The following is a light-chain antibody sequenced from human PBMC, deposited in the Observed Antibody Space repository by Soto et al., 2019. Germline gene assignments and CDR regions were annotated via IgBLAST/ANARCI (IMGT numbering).Light chain of an antibody. CDR3: QQYTSFFWT. V-gene: IGKV1-5*03. CDR2: KAS. CDR1: QSIDSW. Sequence: DIQMNQSPATLSASLGDSATITCRASQSIDSWVAWYQQKPGRAPNLLIYKASTLETGFPSRFRCSGSGTAYTLTISGLQPDDFATYDCQQYTSFFWTFGQGTKVE. J-gene: IGKJ1*01.